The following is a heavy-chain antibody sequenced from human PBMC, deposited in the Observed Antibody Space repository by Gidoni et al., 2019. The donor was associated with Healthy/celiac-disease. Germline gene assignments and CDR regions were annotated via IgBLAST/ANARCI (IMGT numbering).Heavy chain of an antibody. V-gene: IGHV1-2*02. CDR1: GYTFTGYD. CDR2: INPNSGVT. CDR3: ASAYYDFWSGYYQIYGMDV. D-gene: IGHD3-3*01. J-gene: IGHJ6*02. Sequence: QVQLVQSGAEVKKPGASVKVSCKASGYTFTGYDMHWVRQAPGQGLEWMGWINPNSGVTNYAQKFQGRVTMTRDTSISTAYMELSRLRSDDTAVYYCASAYYDFWSGYYQIYGMDVWGQGTTVTVSS.